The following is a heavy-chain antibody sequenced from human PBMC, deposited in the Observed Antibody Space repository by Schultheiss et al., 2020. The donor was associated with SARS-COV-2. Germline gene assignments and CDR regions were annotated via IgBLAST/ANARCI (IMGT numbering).Heavy chain of an antibody. D-gene: IGHD3-10*01. CDR2: INPNSGGT. Sequence: ASVKVSCKASGGTFSSYAVSWVRQAPGQGLEWMGWINPNSGGTNYAQKFQGWVTMTRDTSTSTAYMELRSLRSDDTAVYYCARWAGGADYWGQGTLVTVSS. CDR3: ARWAGGADY. J-gene: IGHJ4*02. CDR1: GGTFSSYA. V-gene: IGHV1-2*04.